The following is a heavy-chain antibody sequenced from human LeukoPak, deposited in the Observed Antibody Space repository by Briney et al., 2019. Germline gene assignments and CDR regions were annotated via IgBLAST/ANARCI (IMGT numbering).Heavy chain of an antibody. CDR1: GGSFSGFY. CDR3: ARAPTYYSDGSGYYLTDAFDI. CDR2: INHRGTT. D-gene: IGHD3-22*01. V-gene: IGHV4-34*01. Sequence: PSETLSLTCTVFGGSFSGFYLSWIRQPPGKGLEWIGEINHRGTTTYNPSLKSRVTMSVDTSKKRFSLNLSSVTAADTAVYFCARAPTYYSDGSGYYLTDAFDIWGQGTMVTVSS. J-gene: IGHJ3*02.